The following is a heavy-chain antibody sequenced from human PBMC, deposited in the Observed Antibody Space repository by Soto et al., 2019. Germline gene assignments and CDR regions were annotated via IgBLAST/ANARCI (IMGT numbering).Heavy chain of an antibody. CDR1: GGSISSSSYY. CDR2: IYYSGST. Sequence: QLQLQESGPGLVKPSETLSLTCTVSGGSISSSSYYWGWIRQPPGKGLEWIGSIYYSGSTYYNTSLNFRFTMSVDTSKKQFSLRLSSVTAADTVVYYCARTYYYDSSYWGQGILVTVSS. J-gene: IGHJ4*02. D-gene: IGHD3-22*01. V-gene: IGHV4-39*01. CDR3: ARTYYYDSSY.